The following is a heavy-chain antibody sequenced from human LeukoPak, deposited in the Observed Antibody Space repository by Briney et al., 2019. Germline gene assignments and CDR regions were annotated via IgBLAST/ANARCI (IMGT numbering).Heavy chain of an antibody. D-gene: IGHD1-26*01. CDR2: IYYSGST. Sequence: KSSETLSLTCTVSGGSISSSSYYWGWIRQPPGKGLEWIGSIYYSGSTYYNPSLKSRVTISVDTSKNQFSLKLSSVTAADTAVYYCARVVGTYSAGRENYYYYMDVWGKGTTVTVSS. J-gene: IGHJ6*03. CDR1: GGSISSSSYY. V-gene: IGHV4-39*07. CDR3: ARVVGTYSAGRENYYYYMDV.